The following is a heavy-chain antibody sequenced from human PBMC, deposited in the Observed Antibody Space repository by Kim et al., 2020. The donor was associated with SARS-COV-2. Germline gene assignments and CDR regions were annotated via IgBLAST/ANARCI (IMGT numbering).Heavy chain of an antibody. CDR1: GFTFSSYS. Sequence: GGSLRLSCAASGFTFSSYSMNWVRQAPGKGLEWVSSISSSSSYIYYADSVKGRFTISRDNAKNSLYLQMNSLRAEDTAVYYCARDTPGDSITDILTGYYQPNYYYYGMDVWGQGTTVTVSS. V-gene: IGHV3-21*01. CDR2: ISSSSSYI. D-gene: IGHD3-9*01. CDR3: ARDTPGDSITDILTGYYQPNYYYYGMDV. J-gene: IGHJ6*02.